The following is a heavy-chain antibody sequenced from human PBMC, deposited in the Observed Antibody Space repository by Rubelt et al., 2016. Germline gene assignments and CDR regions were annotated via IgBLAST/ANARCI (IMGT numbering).Heavy chain of an antibody. V-gene: IGHV1-18*01. CDR3: ARDFRDDYVWGSYRQFDP. Sequence: QKFQGRVTMTTDTSTSTAYMELRSLRSDDTAVYYCARDFRDDYVWGSYRQFDPWGQGTLVTVSS. D-gene: IGHD3-16*02. J-gene: IGHJ5*02.